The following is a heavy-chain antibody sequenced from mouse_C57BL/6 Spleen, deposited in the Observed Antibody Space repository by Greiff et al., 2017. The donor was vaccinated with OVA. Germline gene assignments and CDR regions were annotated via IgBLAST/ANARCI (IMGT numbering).Heavy chain of an antibody. V-gene: IGHV1-82*01. CDR1: GYAFSSSW. Sequence: VQLQQSGPELVKPGASVKISCKASGYAFSSSWMNWVKQRPGKGLEWIGRIYPGNGGTTYNGKFKGKATLTADKSSSTAYMQLSSLTSEDAAVYLCARGNPAWCAYWGKGTLVTVSA. CDR3: ARGNPAWCAY. D-gene: IGHD2-1*01. J-gene: IGHJ3*01. CDR2: IYPGNGGT.